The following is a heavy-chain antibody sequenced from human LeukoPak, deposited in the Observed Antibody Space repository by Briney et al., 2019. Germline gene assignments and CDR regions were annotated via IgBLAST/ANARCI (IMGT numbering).Heavy chain of an antibody. J-gene: IGHJ6*02. CDR3: ARGVVTAIRYYYYGMDV. CDR2: ISAYNGNT. V-gene: IGHV1-18*01. D-gene: IGHD2-21*02. CDR1: GYTFTSYG. Sequence: ASVKVSCKPSGYTFTSYGISWVRQAPGQGLEWMGWISAYNGNTNYAQKFQGRVTITADESTSTAYMELSSLRSEDTAVYYCARGVVTAIRYYYYGMDVWGQGTTVTVSS.